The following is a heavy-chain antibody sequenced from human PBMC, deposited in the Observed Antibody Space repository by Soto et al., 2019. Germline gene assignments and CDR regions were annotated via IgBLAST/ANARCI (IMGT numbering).Heavy chain of an antibody. D-gene: IGHD3-10*01. CDR3: ARIRTYYYGSGIPKAYYYEGMDV. CDR2: IDWDDDK. J-gene: IGHJ6*04. Sequence: SGPALVNPTQTLTLTCTFSGFSLSTSGMCVSGIRQPPGKSLDWLALIDWDDDKYYSTSLKTRLTISKDTSKNQVVLTMTNMDPVDTAKYYCARIRTYYYGSGIPKAYYYEGMDVWGEGPPTPLSS. V-gene: IGHV2-70*01. CDR1: GFSLSTSGMC.